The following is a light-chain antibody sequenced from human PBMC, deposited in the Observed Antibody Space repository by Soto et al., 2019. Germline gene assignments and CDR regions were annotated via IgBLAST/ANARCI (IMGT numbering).Light chain of an antibody. CDR1: KLGDKY. CDR3: QAWDSNTVV. CDR2: QDN. Sequence: SYELTQPPSVSVSPGQTASITCSGDKLGDKYASWYQQKPGQSPVLLIYQDNKRPSGIPKQFSGSNSGNTATLTISGTQAMNEADYYCQAWDSNTVVFGGGTKVTVL. V-gene: IGLV3-1*01. J-gene: IGLJ2*01.